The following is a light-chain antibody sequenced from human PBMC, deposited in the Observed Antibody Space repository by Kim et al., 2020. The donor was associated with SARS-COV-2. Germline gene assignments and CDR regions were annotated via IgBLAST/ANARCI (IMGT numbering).Light chain of an antibody. CDR1: QSVSRN. Sequence: SPVERATLSCRASQSVSRNLAWYQLKPGQAPRLLLYGASTRATGIPDRFSGSGSGTEFTLIISSLQSEDFAVYYCQQYKDWPPLTFGGGTKVDIK. CDR3: QQYKDWPPLT. J-gene: IGKJ4*01. V-gene: IGKV3-15*01. CDR2: GAS.